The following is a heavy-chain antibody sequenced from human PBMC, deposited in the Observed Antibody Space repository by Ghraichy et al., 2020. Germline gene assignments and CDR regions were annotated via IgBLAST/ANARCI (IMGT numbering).Heavy chain of an antibody. J-gene: IGHJ6*02. CDR2: IYYSGST. CDR3: ARAGGQLEYYYYYGMDV. Sequence: GSLRLSCTVSGGSISSYYWSWIRQPPGKGLEWIGYIYYSGSTNYNPSLKSRVTISVDTSKNQFSLKLSSVTAADTAVYYCARAGGQLEYYYYYGMDVWAKGPRSPSP. D-gene: IGHD2-2*01. CDR1: GGSISSYY. V-gene: IGHV4-59*01.